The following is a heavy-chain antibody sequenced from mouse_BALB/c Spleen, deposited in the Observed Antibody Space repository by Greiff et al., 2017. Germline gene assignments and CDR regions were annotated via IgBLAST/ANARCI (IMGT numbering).Heavy chain of an antibody. D-gene: IGHD1-1*01. V-gene: IGHV5-6-5*01. J-gene: IGHJ3*01. CDR2: ISSGGSS. CDR1: GFTFSSYA. CDR3: ASPTNYYGSSWAY. Sequence: DVKLVESGGGLVKPGGSLKLSCAASGFTFSSYAMSWVRQTPEKRLEWVASISSGGSSYYPDSVKGRFTISRDNARNILYLQMSSLRSEDTAMYYCASPTNYYGSSWAYWGQGTLVTVSA.